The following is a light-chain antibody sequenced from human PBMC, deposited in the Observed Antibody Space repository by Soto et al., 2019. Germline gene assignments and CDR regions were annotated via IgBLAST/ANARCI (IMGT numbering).Light chain of an antibody. CDR2: LNSDGSH. CDR1: SGHSSYA. J-gene: IGLJ1*01. CDR3: QTWGTGIHYV. V-gene: IGLV4-69*01. Sequence: QPVLTQSPSASASLGASVKLTCTLSSGHSSYAIEWHQQQPEKGPRYLMKLNSDGSHSKGDGIPDRFSGSSSGAERYLTISSLQSEDEADYYCQTWGTGIHYVFGTGTKLTVL.